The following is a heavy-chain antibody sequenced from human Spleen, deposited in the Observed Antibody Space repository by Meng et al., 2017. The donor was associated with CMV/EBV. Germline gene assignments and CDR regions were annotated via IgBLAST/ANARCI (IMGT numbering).Heavy chain of an antibody. Sequence: GSLRLSCAVYGGSFSSYYWSWIRQPPGKGLEWIGEINHSGSTIYNPSLKSRVTISVDTSKNQFSLKLSSVTAADTAVFYCARGASYGPHYFDYWGQGTLVTVSS. CDR3: ARGASYGPHYFDY. V-gene: IGHV4-34*01. CDR2: INHSGST. CDR1: GGSFSSYY. J-gene: IGHJ4*02. D-gene: IGHD3-16*01.